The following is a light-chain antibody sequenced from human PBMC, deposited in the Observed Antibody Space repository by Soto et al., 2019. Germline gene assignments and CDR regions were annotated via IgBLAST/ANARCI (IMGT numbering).Light chain of an antibody. CDR2: GAS. V-gene: IGKV3-15*01. Sequence: EKVMTPSPATLSVSPVERATLSCRASQSVRSNLAWYQQRPGQAPRLLIYGASARATGIPDRFSGSGAGTEFTLTISSLQPDDFATYYCQQYKTYYRTFGQGTKVDIK. J-gene: IGKJ1*01. CDR1: QSVRSN. CDR3: QQYKTYYRT.